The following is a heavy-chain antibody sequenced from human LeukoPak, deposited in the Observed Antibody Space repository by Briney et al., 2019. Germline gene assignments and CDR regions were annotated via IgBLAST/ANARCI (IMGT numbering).Heavy chain of an antibody. CDR2: INHRGST. J-gene: IGHJ5*02. Sequence: PSETPSLTCALYGGSLSGYYWSSIPHPPRKGLEWSGEINHRGSTNYNPSLKSRVTISVDTSKDQFSLKLSSVTAADTAVYYCARGGISSGGPFRLRSWFDPWGQGTLVTVSS. CDR1: GGSLSGYY. V-gene: IGHV4-34*01. D-gene: IGHD2/OR15-2a*01. CDR3: ARGGISSGGPFRLRSWFDP.